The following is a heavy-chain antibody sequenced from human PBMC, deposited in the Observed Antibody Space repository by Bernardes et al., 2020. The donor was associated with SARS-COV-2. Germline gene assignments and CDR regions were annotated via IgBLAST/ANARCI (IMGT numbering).Heavy chain of an antibody. Sequence: GGSLRLSCGASGFTFTSFEMSWVRRAPGKGLEWLLYISSSGSSIYYTDSVKGRFTISRDNAKNSVYLQLNSLRVEDTAVYYCARVAYGSGSYYFDYWGQGTLVTVSS. CDR1: GFTFTSFE. CDR2: ISSSGSSI. D-gene: IGHD3-10*01. CDR3: ARVAYGSGSYYFDY. V-gene: IGHV3-48*03. J-gene: IGHJ4*02.